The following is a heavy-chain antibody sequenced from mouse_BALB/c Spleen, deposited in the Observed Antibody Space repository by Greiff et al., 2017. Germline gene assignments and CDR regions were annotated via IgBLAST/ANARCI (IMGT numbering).Heavy chain of an antibody. Sequence: VQLQQPGAELVLPGASVKMSCKASGYTFTDSWRHWVKQGPGQGLEWIGAIDTSDSYTSYNQKFKGKATLTVDESSSTAYMQLSSLTSEDSAVYYCAREETTVVATDYYAMDYWGQGTSVTVSS. CDR2: IDTSDSYT. J-gene: IGHJ4*01. CDR1: GYTFTDSW. V-gene: IGHV1-69*01. D-gene: IGHD1-1*01. CDR3: AREETTVVATDYYAMDY.